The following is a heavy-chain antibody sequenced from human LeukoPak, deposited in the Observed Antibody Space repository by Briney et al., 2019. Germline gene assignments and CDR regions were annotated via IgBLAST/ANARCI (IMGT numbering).Heavy chain of an antibody. CDR2: IYYSGST. CDR3: ARARTYYHDSSGYSFDY. Sequence: KSSETLSLTCTVSGGSISSGGYYWSWIRQHPGKGLEWIGYIYYSGSTYYNPSLKSRVTISVDTSKNQFSLKLSSVTAADTAVYYCARARTYYHDSSGYSFDYWGQGTLVTVSS. V-gene: IGHV4-31*03. CDR1: GGSISSGGYY. D-gene: IGHD3-22*01. J-gene: IGHJ4*02.